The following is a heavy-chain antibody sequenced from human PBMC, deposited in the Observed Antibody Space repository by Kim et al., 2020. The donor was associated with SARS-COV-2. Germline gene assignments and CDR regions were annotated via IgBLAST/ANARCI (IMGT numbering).Heavy chain of an antibody. CDR2: ISFDGSNK. V-gene: IGHV3-30-3*01. J-gene: IGHJ6*02. D-gene: IGHD1-26*01. CDR1: GFTFSRSA. CDR3: ARDLRATYDYYYYGMDV. Sequence: GGSLRPSCAASGFTFSRSAMHWVRQAPGKGLEWMTVISFDGSNKYYADSVKGRFTISRDNSKNTLYLQMNSLRAEDTAVYYCARDLRATYDYYYYGMDVWGQGTTVTVSS.